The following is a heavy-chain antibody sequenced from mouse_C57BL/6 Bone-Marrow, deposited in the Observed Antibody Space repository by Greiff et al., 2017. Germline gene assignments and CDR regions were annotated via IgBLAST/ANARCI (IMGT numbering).Heavy chain of an antibody. CDR2: SRNKANDYTT. V-gene: IGHV7-1*01. D-gene: IGHD3-2*02. J-gene: IGHJ4*01. CDR3: ARDAPDSSGYYYAMDY. CDR1: GFTFSDFY. Sequence: EVKLVESGGGLVQSGRSLRLSCATSGFTFSDFYMEWVRQAPGKGLEWIAASRNKANDYTTEYSASVKGRFIVSRDTSQSILYLRMNALRAEDTAIYYCARDAPDSSGYYYAMDYWGQGTSVTVSS.